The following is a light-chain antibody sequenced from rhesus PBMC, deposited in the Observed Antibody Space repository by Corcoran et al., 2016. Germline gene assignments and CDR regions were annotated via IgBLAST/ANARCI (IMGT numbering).Light chain of an antibody. J-gene: IGKJ1*01. CDR3: QPGNSIPPT. CDR2: RTS. Sequence: EIVLTQSPTSMTVSQGERVTSSCTASSSVRTSYLHWYQQKPGFPPRLLVYRTSSLASGVPARFSGRGSVTSYTLTISSVEAEGSANCYCQPGNSIPPTVGQGTKVRIK. V-gene: IGKV3S9*01. CDR1: SSVRTSY.